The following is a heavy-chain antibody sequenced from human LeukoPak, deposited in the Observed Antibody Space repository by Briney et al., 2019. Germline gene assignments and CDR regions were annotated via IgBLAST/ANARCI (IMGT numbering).Heavy chain of an antibody. Sequence: SVKVSCKASGGTFSSYAISWVRQAPGQGLEWMGGIIPIFGTANYAQKFQGRVTITADESTSTAYMELSSLRSEDTAVYYCAKSEPPVVPAAILKGYAFDIWGQGTMVTVSS. CDR2: IIPIFGTA. J-gene: IGHJ3*02. CDR1: GGTFSSYA. D-gene: IGHD2-2*01. CDR3: AKSEPPVVPAAILKGYAFDI. V-gene: IGHV1-69*13.